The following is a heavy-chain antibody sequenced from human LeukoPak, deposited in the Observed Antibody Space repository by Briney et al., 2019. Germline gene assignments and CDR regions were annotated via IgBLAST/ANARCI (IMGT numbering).Heavy chain of an antibody. V-gene: IGHV1-46*01. CDR2: INPSGGST. D-gene: IGHD1-26*01. CDR1: GYTFTSYY. CDR3: ATGVWWELDSVAHPDY. Sequence: RASVKVSCKASGYTFTSYYMHWVRQAPGQGLEWMGIINPSGGSTSYAQKFQGRVTMTEDTSTDTAYMELSSLRSEDTAVYYCATGVWWELDSVAHPDYWGQGTLVTVSS. J-gene: IGHJ4*02.